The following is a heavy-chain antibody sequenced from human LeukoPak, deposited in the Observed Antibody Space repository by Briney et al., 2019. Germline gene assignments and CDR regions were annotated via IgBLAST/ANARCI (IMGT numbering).Heavy chain of an antibody. D-gene: IGHD3-22*01. Sequence: PGGSLRLSCAASGFTFSNYGTHWVRQAPGKGLEWVAFIRYDGNNKYYADSVKGRFTISRDNSKKTLYLEMNSLRAEDTAVCYCAKDFGGYYPIYWGRGTLVTVSS. CDR3: AKDFGGYYPIY. CDR1: GFTFSNYG. V-gene: IGHV3-30*02. CDR2: IRYDGNNK. J-gene: IGHJ4*02.